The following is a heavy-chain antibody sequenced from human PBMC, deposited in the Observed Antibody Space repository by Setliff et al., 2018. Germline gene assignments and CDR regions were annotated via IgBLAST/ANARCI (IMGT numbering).Heavy chain of an antibody. J-gene: IGHJ4*02. CDR3: ARDLGHGGDSDY. D-gene: IGHD2-21*02. CDR2: IYYSGST. CDR1: GGSISSYY. V-gene: IGHV4-59*12. Sequence: SETLSLTCTVSGGSISSYYWSWIRQPAGKGLEWIGYIYYSGSTNYNPSLKSRVTISVDTSKNQFSLKLSSVTAADTAVYYCARDLGHGGDSDYWGRGILVTVSS.